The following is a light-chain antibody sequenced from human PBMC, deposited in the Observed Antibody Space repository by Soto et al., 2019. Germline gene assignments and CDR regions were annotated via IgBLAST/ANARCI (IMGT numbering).Light chain of an antibody. Sequence: QSVLTQPASVSGSPGQSITISCTGTSSDVGSYNLVSWYQQHPGKAPKLMIYEGSKRPSGVSNRFSGSKSGNTASLTISGLRAEDEADYYCCSYAGSSTFVWIFGGGTKLTVL. CDR2: EGS. CDR3: CSYAGSSTFVWI. J-gene: IGLJ2*01. V-gene: IGLV2-23*03. CDR1: SSDVGSYNL.